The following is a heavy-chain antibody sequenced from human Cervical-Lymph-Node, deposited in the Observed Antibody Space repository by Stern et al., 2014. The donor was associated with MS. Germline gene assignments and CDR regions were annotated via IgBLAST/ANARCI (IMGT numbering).Heavy chain of an antibody. Sequence: VQLVESGGGVVQPGRSLRLSCAASGFVFRRYALHWVRQAPGKGLEWVALISYDGRDKYYTDSVKGRFTVSRDNSNNTVDLEMYSLRLEDTAVYYCAKGGSGSYLDWGQGSLVTVSS. CDR2: ISYDGRDK. D-gene: IGHD1-26*01. CDR1: GFVFRRYA. J-gene: IGHJ4*02. CDR3: AKGGSGSYLD. V-gene: IGHV3-30*04.